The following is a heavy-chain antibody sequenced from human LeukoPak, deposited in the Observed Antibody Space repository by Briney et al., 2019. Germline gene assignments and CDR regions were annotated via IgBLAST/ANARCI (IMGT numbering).Heavy chain of an antibody. J-gene: IGHJ3*02. CDR2: ISGSGGST. Sequence: GGSLRLSCAASGFTFSSYAMSWVRQAPGKGLEWVSVISGSGGSTYYADSVKGRFTISGDNSKNTLFLQMNSLRAEDTAVYYCAKDLEYYDILTGAFDIWGQGTMVTVSS. V-gene: IGHV3-23*01. CDR3: AKDLEYYDILTGAFDI. CDR1: GFTFSSYA. D-gene: IGHD3-9*01.